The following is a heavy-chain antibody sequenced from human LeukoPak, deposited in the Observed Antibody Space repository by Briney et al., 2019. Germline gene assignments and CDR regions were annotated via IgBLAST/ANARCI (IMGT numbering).Heavy chain of an antibody. CDR3: ARENSYGHFDY. Sequence: SETLSLTCTVSGGSISSSNYYWGWIRQPPGKGLEWIGNIYYSGGTFYNPSLKSRVTISVDTSKNQFSLKLSSVTAADTAVYYWARENSYGHFDYWGQGTLVTVSS. CDR2: IYYSGGT. V-gene: IGHV4-39*07. D-gene: IGHD5-18*01. J-gene: IGHJ4*01. CDR1: GGSISSSNYY.